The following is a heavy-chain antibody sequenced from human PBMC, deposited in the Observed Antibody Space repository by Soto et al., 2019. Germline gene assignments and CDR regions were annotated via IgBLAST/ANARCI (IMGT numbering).Heavy chain of an antibody. CDR3: TRLIYDSRLNYFCFGL. V-gene: IGHV4-4*02. CDR1: GGSISGRNW. D-gene: IGHD3-22*01. CDR2: VFHSGDT. J-gene: IGHJ4*02. Sequence: QVHLQESGPGLGKPSGTLSLTCVVSGGSISGRNWWSWVRQAPGKGLEWIGEVFHSGDTTYSPSLRSRVSISVDKSKNPFSLNLNSVPASDTAVYYCTRLIYDSRLNYFCFGLWGQGALVTVSS.